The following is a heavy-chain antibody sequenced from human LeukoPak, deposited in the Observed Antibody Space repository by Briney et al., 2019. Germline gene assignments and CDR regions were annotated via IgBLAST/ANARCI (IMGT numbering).Heavy chain of an antibody. CDR1: GGSISRSSHY. V-gene: IGHV4-39*07. D-gene: IGHD3-3*01. J-gene: IGHJ4*02. CDR3: GRDRSRSGLYYFDY. CDR2: IYYSGST. Sequence: SETLSLTCTVSGGSISRSSHYWGWIRQPPGKGLEWIGSIYYSGSTYYNPSLKSRVTISVDTSKNQFSLKLSSVTAADTAVYYCGRDRSRSGLYYFDYWGQGTLVTVSS.